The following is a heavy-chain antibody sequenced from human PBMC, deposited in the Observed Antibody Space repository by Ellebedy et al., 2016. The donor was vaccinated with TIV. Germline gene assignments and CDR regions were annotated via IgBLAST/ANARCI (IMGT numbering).Heavy chain of an antibody. Sequence: MPSETLSLTCTVSGISTNNHYWSWIRQPPGRGLEWIGYVYSSGTTPYNPSLRSRVTMSVDSSSQFSLQLSSVTAAETAVYYGARRMEESYSSGNFEYYYYYMDVWGKGTTVAVTS. D-gene: IGHD3-10*01. CDR1: GISTNNHY. V-gene: IGHV4-59*08. CDR3: ARRMEESYSSGNFEYYYYYMDV. J-gene: IGHJ6*03. CDR2: VYSSGTT.